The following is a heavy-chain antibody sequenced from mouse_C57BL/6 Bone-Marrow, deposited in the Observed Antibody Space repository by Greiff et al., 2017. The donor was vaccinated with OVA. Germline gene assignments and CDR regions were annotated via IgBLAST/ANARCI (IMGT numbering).Heavy chain of an antibody. CDR1: GFTFSSYA. J-gene: IGHJ2*01. D-gene: IGHD2-1*01. CDR2: ISDGGSYT. Sequence: EVQLVESGGGLVKPGGSLKLSCAASGFTFSSYAMSWVRQTPEKRLEWVATISDGGSYTDYPDNVKGRFTISRDNAKNNLYLQMSHLKSEDTAMYYCARDLHYGNYAYWGQGTTLTVSS. V-gene: IGHV5-4*01. CDR3: ARDLHYGNYAY.